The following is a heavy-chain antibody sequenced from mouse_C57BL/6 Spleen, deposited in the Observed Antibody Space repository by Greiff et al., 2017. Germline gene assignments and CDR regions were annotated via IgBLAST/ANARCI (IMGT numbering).Heavy chain of an antibody. J-gene: IGHJ2*01. CDR3: ARSRGEGTFYFDY. V-gene: IGHV1-26*01. D-gene: IGHD3-3*01. CDR2: INPNNGGT. CDR1: GYTFTDYY. Sequence: EVQLQQSGPELVKPGASVKISCKASGYTFTDYYMNWVKQSHGKSLEWIGAINPNNGGTSYNQKFKGKATLTVDKSSSTAYMELRSLTSEDSAVYYCARSRGEGTFYFDYGGQGTTLAVSS.